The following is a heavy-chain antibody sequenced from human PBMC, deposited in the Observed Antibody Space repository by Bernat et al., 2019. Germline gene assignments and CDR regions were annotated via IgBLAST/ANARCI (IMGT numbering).Heavy chain of an antibody. V-gene: IGHV1-69*08. CDR2: IIPILGIA. CDR3: ARDPAGYGSAASWFDH. D-gene: IGHD3-10*01. Sequence: QVQLVQSGAEVKKPGSSVKVSCKASGGTFSSYTISWVRQAPGQGLEWMGRIIPILGIANYAQKFQGRVTITADKSTSTAYMELSSLRSEDTAVYYCARDPAGYGSAASWFDHWGQGTLVTVSS. CDR1: GGTFSSYT. J-gene: IGHJ5*02.